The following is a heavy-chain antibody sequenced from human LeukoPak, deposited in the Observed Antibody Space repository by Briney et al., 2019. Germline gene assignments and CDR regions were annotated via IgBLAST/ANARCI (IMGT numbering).Heavy chain of an antibody. D-gene: IGHD3-22*01. V-gene: IGHV3-23*01. CDR1: GFTFSSYA. CDR2: ISGSGGST. Sequence: GGSLRLSCAASGFTFSSYAMSWVRQAPGKGLEWVSAISGSGGSTYYADSVKGRFTISRDNSKNTLNLQMNSLRAEDTAVYYCAKDPVPYYYDSSGYFDYWGQGTLVTVSS. CDR3: AKDPVPYYYDSSGYFDY. J-gene: IGHJ4*02.